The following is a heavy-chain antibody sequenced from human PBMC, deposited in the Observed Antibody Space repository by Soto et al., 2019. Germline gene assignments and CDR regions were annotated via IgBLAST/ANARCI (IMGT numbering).Heavy chain of an antibody. CDR1: GFTFSSYS. V-gene: IGHV3-21*01. J-gene: IGHJ3*02. CDR2: ISSSSSYI. CDR3: ARDSSGYCTNGVCYTGAFDI. Sequence: GGSLRLSCAASGFTFSSYSMNWVRQAPGKGLEWVSSISSSSSYIYYADSVKGRFTISRDNAKNSLYLQMNSLRAEDTAVYYCARDSSGYCTNGVCYTGAFDIWGQGTMVTVSS. D-gene: IGHD2-8*01.